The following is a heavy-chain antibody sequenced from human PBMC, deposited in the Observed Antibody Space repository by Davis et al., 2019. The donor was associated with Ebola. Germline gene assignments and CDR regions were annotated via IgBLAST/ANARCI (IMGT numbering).Heavy chain of an antibody. V-gene: IGHV3-9*01. CDR3: AKAVGQWLARGHFQH. Sequence: PGGSLRLSCAASGFTFDDYAMHWVRQAPGKGLEWVSGISWNSGSIGYADSVKGRFTISRDNAKNSLYLQMNSLRAEDTALYYCAKAVGQWLARGHFQHWGQGTLVTVSS. D-gene: IGHD6-19*01. CDR2: ISWNSGSI. CDR1: GFTFDDYA. J-gene: IGHJ1*01.